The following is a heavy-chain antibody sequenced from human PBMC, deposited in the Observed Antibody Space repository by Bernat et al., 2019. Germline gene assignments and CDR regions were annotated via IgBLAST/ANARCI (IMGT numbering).Heavy chain of an antibody. V-gene: IGHV1-2*02. Sequence: QVQLVQPGAEVKKPGASLKVSCKASGYTFTGYYMHWVRQAPGQGLEWMGWINPNSGGTNYEQKLQGRGTMTRDTSISTAYMELSRLGSDDTAVYYCARAYSSGWYRYDYWGQGTLVTVSS. CDR3: ARAYSSGWYRYDY. D-gene: IGHD6-19*01. J-gene: IGHJ4*02. CDR1: GYTFTGYY. CDR2: INPNSGGT.